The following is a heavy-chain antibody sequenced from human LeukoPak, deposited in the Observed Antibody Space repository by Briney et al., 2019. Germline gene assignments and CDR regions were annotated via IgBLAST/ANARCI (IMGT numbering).Heavy chain of an antibody. CDR3: AKALEQYYYYYGMDV. CDR2: ISWNSGSI. D-gene: IGHD1-1*01. V-gene: IGHV3-9*01. J-gene: IGHJ6*02. CDR1: GFTFDDYA. Sequence: GGSLRLSCAASGFTFDDYAMHWVRQAPGKGLEWVSGISWNSGSIGYADSVKGRFTISRDNAKNSLYLQMNSLRAEDTALYYCAKALEQYYYYYGMDVWGQGTTATVSS.